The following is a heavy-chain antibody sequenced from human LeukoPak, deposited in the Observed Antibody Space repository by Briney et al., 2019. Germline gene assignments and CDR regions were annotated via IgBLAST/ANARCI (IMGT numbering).Heavy chain of an antibody. D-gene: IGHD1-26*01. Sequence: GESLKISCKASGYSFTNYWIGWVRQMSGKGPEWMGIIYPGNSDTRYSPSFQGHITISADKSISTAYLQWSSLEASDTAIYYCARREDNGSHDYWGQGTLVTVSS. CDR1: GYSFTNYW. CDR2: IYPGNSDT. CDR3: ARREDNGSHDY. J-gene: IGHJ4*02. V-gene: IGHV5-51*01.